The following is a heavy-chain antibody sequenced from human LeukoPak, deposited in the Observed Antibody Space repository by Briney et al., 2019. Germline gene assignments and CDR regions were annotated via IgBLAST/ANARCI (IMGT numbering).Heavy chain of an antibody. CDR2: ISSSGSIK. V-gene: IGHV3-48*04. D-gene: IGHD3-3*01. CDR3: ARVGTLYDFWIGYYEDAVDY. Sequence: PGGSLRLSCAAPGFTFSSYAMSWVRQAPGKGLEWVSYISSSGSIKYYADSVKGRFTISRDNAKNSLYLQMNSLRAEDTAVYYCARVGTLYDFWIGYYEDAVDYWGQGTLVTVSS. J-gene: IGHJ4*02. CDR1: GFTFSSYA.